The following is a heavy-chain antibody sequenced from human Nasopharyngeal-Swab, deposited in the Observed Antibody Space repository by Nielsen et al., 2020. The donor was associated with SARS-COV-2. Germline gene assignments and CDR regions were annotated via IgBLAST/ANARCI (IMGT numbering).Heavy chain of an antibody. CDR1: GVIFSKYW. J-gene: IGHJ4*02. Sequence: GESLKISCVASGVIFSKYWMHWVRQAPGKGLVWVSRVNEDGSRTDYADSVRGRFTISRDNARNTLYLQMNSLRVEDTAVYYCVKHQGSSSDQWGQGTLVTVSS. V-gene: IGHV3-74*01. CDR3: VKHQGSSSDQ. CDR2: VNEDGSRT.